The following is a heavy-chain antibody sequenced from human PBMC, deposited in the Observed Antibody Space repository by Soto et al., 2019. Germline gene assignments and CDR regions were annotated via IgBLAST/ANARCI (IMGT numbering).Heavy chain of an antibody. CDR1: GVTFTTYA. Sequence: QVQLVESGGGVFKPGMPRRPSCAASGVTFTTYAINWVGRPPAKGLEGWADISYHGTEKGYADSVKGRFTISRDNSKNTLYVQMSSLRPEDTAVYYCAKDIGGVDTGNYGMDVWGQGTTVIVSS. CDR2: ISYHGTEK. CDR3: AKDIGGVDTGNYGMDV. J-gene: IGHJ6*02. D-gene: IGHD5-18*01. V-gene: IGHV3-30*18.